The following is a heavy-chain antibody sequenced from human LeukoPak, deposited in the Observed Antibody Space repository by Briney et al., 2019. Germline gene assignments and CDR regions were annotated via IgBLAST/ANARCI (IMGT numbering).Heavy chain of an antibody. Sequence: GGSLRLSCAASGFTSGDFTMSWVRQAPGKGLEWVGFIRSKAYSATTEYAASVKGRFTISRDDSKSIDYQQMNSLKTEDTDMYYCTRDGATLDYCGQGTLATVSS. V-gene: IGHV3-49*04. CDR2: IRSKAYSATT. D-gene: IGHD1-26*01. J-gene: IGHJ4*02. CDR1: GFTSGDFT. CDR3: TRDGATLDY.